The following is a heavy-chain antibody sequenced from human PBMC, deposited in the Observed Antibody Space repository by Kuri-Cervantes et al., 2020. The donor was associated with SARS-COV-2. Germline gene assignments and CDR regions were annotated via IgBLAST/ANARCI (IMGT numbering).Heavy chain of an antibody. V-gene: IGHV4-34*01. CDR1: GGSFSGYY. Sequence: ESLKISCAVYGGSFSGYYWSWIRQPPGKGLEWIGEINHSGSTNYNPSLKSRVTISVDTSKNQFSLKLSSVTAADTAVCYCARKMDTAMVIDYWGQGTLVTVSS. CDR3: ARKMDTAMVIDY. D-gene: IGHD5-18*01. J-gene: IGHJ4*02. CDR2: INHSGST.